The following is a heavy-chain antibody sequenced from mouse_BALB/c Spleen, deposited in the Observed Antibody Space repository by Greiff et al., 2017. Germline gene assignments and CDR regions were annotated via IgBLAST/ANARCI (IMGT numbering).Heavy chain of an antibody. D-gene: IGHD2-14*01. CDR3: TRDHYRYDSYYFDY. Sequence: EVMLVESGGGLVKPGGSLKLSCAASGFTFSSYTMSWVRQTPEKRLEWVATISSGGSYTYYPDSVKGRFTISRDNAKNTLYLQMSSLKSEDTAMYYCTRDHYRYDSYYFDYWGQGTTLTVSS. J-gene: IGHJ2*01. CDR1: GFTFSSYT. V-gene: IGHV5-6-4*01. CDR2: ISSGGSYT.